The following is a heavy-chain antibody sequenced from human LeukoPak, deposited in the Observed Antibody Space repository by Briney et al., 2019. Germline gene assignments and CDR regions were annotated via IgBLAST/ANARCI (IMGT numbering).Heavy chain of an antibody. V-gene: IGHV5-51*01. CDR1: GSRFTSYW. Sequence: GESLQISCQGSGSRFTSYWSGWVRQLPGKGLEWMGIIYPGDSDTRYSPSFQGQVTISADKSISTAYLQWSSLKASDTAMYYCARLSYCSGGSCYSLSNWGQGTLVTVSS. CDR3: ARLSYCSGGSCYSLSN. J-gene: IGHJ4*02. CDR2: IYPGDSDT. D-gene: IGHD2-15*01.